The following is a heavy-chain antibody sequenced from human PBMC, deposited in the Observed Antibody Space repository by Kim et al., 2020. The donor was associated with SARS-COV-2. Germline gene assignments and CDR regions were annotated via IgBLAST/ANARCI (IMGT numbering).Heavy chain of an antibody. J-gene: IGHJ4*02. CDR3: ARDLLGVPDPFDL. Sequence: ASVKVSCKAPGYTFTSYAIDWVRQAPGQGLECMGWINTKTGNPTYAQGFTGRFVFSLDTSVSTAYLQISSLKAEDTAVYYCARDLLGVPDPFDLWGQGTLVTVSS. CDR1: GYTFTSYA. CDR2: INTKTGNP. D-gene: IGHD3-3*01. V-gene: IGHV7-4-1*02.